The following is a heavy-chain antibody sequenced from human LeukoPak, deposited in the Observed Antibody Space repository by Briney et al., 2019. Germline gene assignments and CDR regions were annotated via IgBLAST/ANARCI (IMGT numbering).Heavy chain of an antibody. Sequence: GGSLRLSCAASGFTFSSYAMSWVRQAPGKGLEWVSAISGSGGSTYYADSVKGRFTISRDNSKNTLYLQMNSLRAEDTAVYYCAKPRRIAAPWGDAFDIWGQGTMVTVSS. V-gene: IGHV3-23*01. CDR1: GFTFSSYA. D-gene: IGHD6-6*01. J-gene: IGHJ3*02. CDR2: ISGSGGST. CDR3: AKPRRIAAPWGDAFDI.